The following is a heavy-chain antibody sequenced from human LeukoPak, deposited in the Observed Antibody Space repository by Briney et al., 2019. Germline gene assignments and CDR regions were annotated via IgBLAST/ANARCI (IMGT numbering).Heavy chain of an antibody. CDR1: GFTFSSYW. V-gene: IGHV3-30*02. Sequence: GGSLRLSCAASGFTFSSYWMSWVRQAPGRGLEWVAFLLYDGSTQYYRDSVKGRFTISRDNSKTTVYLQMNSLRVEDTAVYYCARRQAVGAMSDFDNWGQGTLVTVSS. D-gene: IGHD1-26*01. CDR2: LLYDGSTQ. J-gene: IGHJ4*02. CDR3: ARRQAVGAMSDFDN.